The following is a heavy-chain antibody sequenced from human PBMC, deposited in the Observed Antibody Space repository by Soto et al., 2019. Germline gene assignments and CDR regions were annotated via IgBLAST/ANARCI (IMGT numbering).Heavy chain of an antibody. CDR1: GFNIDEYA. CDR2: ISWNSGSI. V-gene: IGHV3-9*01. J-gene: IGHJ3*02. D-gene: IGHD4-17*01. CDR3: EKTLYGGAVFDI. Sequence: FLRHPCAASGFNIDEYAMHRVRQDPGKGQEWVSGISWNSGSIGYADSVKGRFTISRDHAQNSLYLQMNSLRAEDTAFYYCEKTLYGGAVFDIWAQGTMVPVSS.